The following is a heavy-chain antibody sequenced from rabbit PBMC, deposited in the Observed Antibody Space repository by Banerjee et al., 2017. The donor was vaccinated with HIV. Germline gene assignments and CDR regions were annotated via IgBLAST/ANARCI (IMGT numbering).Heavy chain of an antibody. CDR1: GFDFSSYG. Sequence: QEQLVESGGGLVQPGGSLKLSCKASGFDFSSYGVSWVRQAPGKGLEWIGYIDPVFGARYYASWVNGRFTISSHNAQNTLYLQLNSLTVADTATYFCVRGVSSSGYGLNLWGQGTLVTVS. J-gene: IGHJ4*01. CDR3: VRGVSSSGYGLNL. D-gene: IGHD1-1*01. CDR2: IDPVFGAR. V-gene: IGHV1S47*01.